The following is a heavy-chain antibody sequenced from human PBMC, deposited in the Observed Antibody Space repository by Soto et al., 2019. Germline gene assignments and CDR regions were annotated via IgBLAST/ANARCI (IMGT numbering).Heavy chain of an antibody. D-gene: IGHD3-22*01. V-gene: IGHV4-31*03. CDR2: IYYSGST. J-gene: IGHJ4*02. CDR1: GGSISSGGYY. CDR3: ARGSFLKSGYLFDY. Sequence: SETLSLTCTVSGGSISSGGYYWSWIRQHPGKGLEWIGYIYYSGSTYYNPSLKSRVTISVDTSKNQFSLKLSSVTAADTAVYYCARGSFLKSGYLFDYWGQGTLVTVSS.